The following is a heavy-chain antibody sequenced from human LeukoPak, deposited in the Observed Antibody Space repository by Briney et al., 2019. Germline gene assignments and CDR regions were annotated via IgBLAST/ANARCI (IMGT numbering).Heavy chain of an antibody. Sequence: PGGSLRLSCAASGFTFSSYSMNWVRQAPGKGLEWVSSISSSSSYIYYADSVNGRFTISRDNAKNSLYLQMNSLRAEDTAVYYCARAVYPGARNNWFDPWGQGTLVTVSS. CDR2: ISSSSSYI. J-gene: IGHJ5*02. CDR3: ARAVYPGARNNWFDP. D-gene: IGHD2-2*01. V-gene: IGHV3-21*01. CDR1: GFTFSSYS.